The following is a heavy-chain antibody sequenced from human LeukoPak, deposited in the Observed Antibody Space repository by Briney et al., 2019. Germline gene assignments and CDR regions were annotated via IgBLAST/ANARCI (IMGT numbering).Heavy chain of an antibody. V-gene: IGHV4-39*07. Sequence: PSETLSLTCTVSGGSVSSSSYYWGWIRQPPGKGLEWIGSFYYSGSTYYNPSLKSRVTISVDTSKNQFSLKLSSVTAAETAVYYCARVSSDYGSGSYVDAFDIWGQGTMVTVSS. D-gene: IGHD3-10*01. J-gene: IGHJ3*02. CDR1: GGSVSSSSYY. CDR2: FYYSGST. CDR3: ARVSSDYGSGSYVDAFDI.